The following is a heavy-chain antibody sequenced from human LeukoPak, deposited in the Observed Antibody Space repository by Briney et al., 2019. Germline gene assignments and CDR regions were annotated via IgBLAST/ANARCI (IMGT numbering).Heavy chain of an antibody. CDR2: MNSNSGNT. CDR1: GYTFTSYD. CDR3: AREFTAAGFDP. V-gene: IGHV1-8*03. J-gene: IGHJ5*02. Sequence: ASVKVSCKASGYTFTSYDINWVRQATRQGLEWMGWMNSNSGNTGYAQKFQGRVTITRNTSISTAYMELSSLRSEDTAVYYCAREFTAAGFDPWGQGTLVTVSS.